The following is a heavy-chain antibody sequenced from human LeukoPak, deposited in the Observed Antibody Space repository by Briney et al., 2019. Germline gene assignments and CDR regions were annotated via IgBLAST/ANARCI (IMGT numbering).Heavy chain of an antibody. J-gene: IGHJ5*01. CDR2: ISSSGNTI. CDR3: ARDCRLNCARQPGFDS. D-gene: IGHD1-1*01. CDR1: GFTFSDYY. Sequence: PGGSLRLSCAASGFTFSDYYMSWIRQAPGKGLEWVSYISSSGNTIYYADSVKGRFTISRDNAKNSLYLQMNSLRAEDTAVYYCARDCRLNCARQPGFDSWGQGTLVTVSS. V-gene: IGHV3-11*01.